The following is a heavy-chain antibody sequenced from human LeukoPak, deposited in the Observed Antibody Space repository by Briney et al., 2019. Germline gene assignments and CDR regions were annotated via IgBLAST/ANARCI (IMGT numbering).Heavy chain of an antibody. CDR3: ARGKGIDDGDYGFKDRGFDY. V-gene: IGHV4-59*01. CDR1: GGSISGYY. Sequence: SETLSLTCTVSGGSISGYYWSWIRQPPGKGVEWIGYIYYSASTNYNPSLKSRVTISVDTSKNQFSLRLSSVTAADTAMYYCARGKGIDDGDYGFKDRGFDYWSQGTLVTVSS. CDR2: IYYSAST. D-gene: IGHD4-17*01. J-gene: IGHJ4*02.